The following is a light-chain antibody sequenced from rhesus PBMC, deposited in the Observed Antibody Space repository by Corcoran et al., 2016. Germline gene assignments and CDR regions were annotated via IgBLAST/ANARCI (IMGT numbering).Light chain of an antibody. CDR3: PHYSSSPWT. J-gene: IGKJ1*01. Sequence: DIQMTQSPSSLSASVGDTVTITCRASQSISSWLDWYQQKPGKAPTLLFYKASTLQRGAPSRGSGSGSSTYFTLTIFILQSEDFATYYCPHYSSSPWTFGRGTKVEIK. CDR1: QSISSW. CDR2: KAS. V-gene: IGKV1-22*01.